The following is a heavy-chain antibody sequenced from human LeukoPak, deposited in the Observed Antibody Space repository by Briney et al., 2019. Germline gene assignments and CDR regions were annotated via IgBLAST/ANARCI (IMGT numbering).Heavy chain of an antibody. CDR2: IKQDGSEK. V-gene: IGHV3-7*03. Sequence: GGSLRLSCAASGFTFSSYWMSWVRQAPGKGLEWVANIKQDGSEKYYVDSVKVRFTISRDNAKNSLYLQMNSLRAEDTAVYYCAREDTAMGYYYYYGMDVWGKGTTVTVSS. D-gene: IGHD5-18*01. CDR1: GFTFSSYW. CDR3: AREDTAMGYYYYYGMDV. J-gene: IGHJ6*04.